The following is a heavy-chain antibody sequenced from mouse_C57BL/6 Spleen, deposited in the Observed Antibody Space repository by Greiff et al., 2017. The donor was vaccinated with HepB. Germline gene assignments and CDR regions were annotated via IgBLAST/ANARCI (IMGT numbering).Heavy chain of an antibody. J-gene: IGHJ4*01. Sequence: QVQLKQSGPELVKPRASVKISCKASGYAFSSSWMNWVKQRPGKGLEWIGRIYPGDGDTTYNGKFKGKATLTADKSSSTAYMQLSSLTSEDSAVYVCEREAFIPDAMDYWGQGTSVTVSS. V-gene: IGHV1-82*01. CDR1: GYAFSSSW. CDR2: IYPGDGDT. D-gene: IGHD1-1*01. CDR3: EREAFIPDAMDY.